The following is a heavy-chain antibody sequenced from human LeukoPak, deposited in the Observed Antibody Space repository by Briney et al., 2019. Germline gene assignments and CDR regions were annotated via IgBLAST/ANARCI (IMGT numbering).Heavy chain of an antibody. CDR2: ISSGGATI. D-gene: IGHD3-10*02. V-gene: IGHV3-48*03. J-gene: IGHJ4*02. CDR3: ARGTMFPYYFDY. Sequence: GGSLRLSCAASGFTFSSYEMNWVRQAPGKGLEWVSSISSGGATIYYADSVRGRFTISRDNAKNSLYLQMNSLRAEDTAVYYCARGTMFPYYFDYWGQGTLVTVSS. CDR1: GFTFSSYE.